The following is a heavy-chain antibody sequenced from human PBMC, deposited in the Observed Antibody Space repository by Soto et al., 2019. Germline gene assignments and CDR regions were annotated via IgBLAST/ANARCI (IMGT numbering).Heavy chain of an antibody. CDR3: ARRTSKLLFDP. Sequence: ASVKVSCKASGYTFTSYYMHWVRQAPGQGLEWMGIVNPSGGSTSYAQKFQGRVTMTRDTSTSTVYMELSSLRSEDTAVYYCARRTSKLLFDPWGQGTLVTVSS. CDR2: VNPSGGST. D-gene: IGHD1-1*01. J-gene: IGHJ5*02. V-gene: IGHV1-46*01. CDR1: GYTFTSYY.